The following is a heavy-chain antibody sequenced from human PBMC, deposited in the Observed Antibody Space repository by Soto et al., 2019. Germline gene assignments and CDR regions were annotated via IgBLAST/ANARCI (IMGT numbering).Heavy chain of an antibody. CDR2: ISYDGSNK. J-gene: IGHJ4*02. V-gene: IGHV3-30-3*01. CDR3: ARDRYYDILTGLEY. Sequence: GGSLRLSCAASGFTFSSYAMHWVRQAPGKGLEWVAVISYDGSNKYYADSVKGRFTISRDNSKNTLYLQMNSLRAEDTAVYYCARDRYYDILTGLEYWGQGTLVTVSS. D-gene: IGHD3-9*01. CDR1: GFTFSSYA.